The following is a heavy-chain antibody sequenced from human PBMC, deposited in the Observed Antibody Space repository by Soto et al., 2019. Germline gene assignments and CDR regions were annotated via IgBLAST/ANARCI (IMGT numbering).Heavy chain of an antibody. J-gene: IGHJ6*02. CDR3: ARHEATYYNFYGMDV. CDR2: IHPGESDT. Sequence: GESLKISCKSYGYSFTTYFIAWVRQMPGKGLEWMGSIHPGESDTRYSPSFQGQVTISADRSITTAYLQWSSLKASDTAMYYCARHEATYYNFYGMDVWGQGTTVTVSS. V-gene: IGHV5-51*01. CDR1: GYSFTTYF.